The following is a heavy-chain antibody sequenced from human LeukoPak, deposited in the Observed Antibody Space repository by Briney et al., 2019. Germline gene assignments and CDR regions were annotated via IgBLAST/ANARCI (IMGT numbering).Heavy chain of an antibody. V-gene: IGHV3-7*03. CDR2: IKQDGSEK. D-gene: IGHD3-10*01. J-gene: IGHJ4*02. CDR3: ARGPPPYDAQYYYGSGSYY. CDR1: GFTFSSYW. Sequence: PGGSLRLSCAASGFTFSSYWMSWVRQAPGKGLEWVANIKQDGSEKYYVDSVKGRFTISRDNAMNSLYLQMNSLRAEDTAVYYCARGPPPYDAQYYYGSGSYYWGQGTLVTVSS.